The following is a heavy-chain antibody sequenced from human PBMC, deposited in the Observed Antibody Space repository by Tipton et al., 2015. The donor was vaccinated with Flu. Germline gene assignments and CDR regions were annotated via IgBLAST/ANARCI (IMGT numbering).Heavy chain of an antibody. J-gene: IGHJ3*02. CDR2: INHSGST. CDR3: ARGRGRIVVVTTHAFDI. CDR1: GGSFSGCY. D-gene: IGHD3-22*01. V-gene: IGHV4-34*01. Sequence: TLSLTCAVYGGSFSGCYWSWIRQPPGKGLEWIGEINHSGSTNYNPSLKSRVTISVDTSKNQFSLKLRTVTAADTAVYYCARGRGRIVVVTTHAFDIWGQGTMVTVSS.